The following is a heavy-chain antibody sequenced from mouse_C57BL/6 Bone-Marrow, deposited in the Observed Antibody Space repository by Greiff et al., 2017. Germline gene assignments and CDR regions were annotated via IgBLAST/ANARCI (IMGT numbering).Heavy chain of an antibody. J-gene: IGHJ2*01. V-gene: IGHV5-4*01. D-gene: IGHD1-1*01. CDR3: ARDYFYYFDY. Sequence: EVKLVESGGGLVKPGGSLKLSCAASGFTFSSYAMSWVRQTPDKRLEWVATISDGGSYTYYPDNVKGRFTISRDNAKNNLYLQLSHLKSEDTAMYYCARDYFYYFDYWGQGTTLTVSS. CDR1: GFTFSSYA. CDR2: ISDGGSYT.